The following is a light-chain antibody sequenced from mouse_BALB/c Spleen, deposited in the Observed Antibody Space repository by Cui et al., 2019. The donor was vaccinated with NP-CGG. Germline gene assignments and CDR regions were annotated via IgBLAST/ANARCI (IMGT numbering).Light chain of an antibody. V-gene: IGLV1*01. Sequence: QAVVTQESAPTTSPGETVTLTCRSSTGAVTISNYANWVQEKPDHLFTGLIGGTNNRAPGVPARFSGSLIGDKAALTITGVQTEDEAIYFCALWYSNHWVFGGGTKLTVL. CDR3: ALWYSNHWV. J-gene: IGLJ1*01. CDR1: TGAVTISNY. CDR2: GTN.